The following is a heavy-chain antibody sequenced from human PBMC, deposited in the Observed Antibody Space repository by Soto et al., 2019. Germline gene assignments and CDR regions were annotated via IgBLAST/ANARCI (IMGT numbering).Heavy chain of an antibody. CDR2: IYYSGSS. Sequence: PSETLSLTCSVSGDSISSSGYYWSWIRQRPGKGLEWIGNIYYSGSSYNNPSLKSRVTISVTTSKNQFSLNLRSVTAADTAVYYCARDSDYYSSGSFDYWGQGTLVTVSS. CDR1: GDSISSSGYY. V-gene: IGHV4-31*03. J-gene: IGHJ4*02. CDR3: ARDSDYYSSGSFDY. D-gene: IGHD3-10*01.